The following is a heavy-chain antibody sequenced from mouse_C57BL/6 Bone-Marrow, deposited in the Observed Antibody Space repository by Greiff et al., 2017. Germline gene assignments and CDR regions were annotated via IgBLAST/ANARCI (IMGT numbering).Heavy chain of an antibody. CDR2: IYPSDSET. CDR1: GYTFTSYW. CDR3: ARYSSGYVYAMDY. Sequence: QVQLQQSGAELVRPGSSVKLSCKASGYTFTSYWMDWVKQRPGQGLEWIGNIYPSDSETHYNQKFKDKATLTVDKSSSTAYMQLSSLTSEDSAVYYCARYSSGYVYAMDYWGQGTSVTVSS. J-gene: IGHJ4*01. D-gene: IGHD3-2*02. V-gene: IGHV1-61*01.